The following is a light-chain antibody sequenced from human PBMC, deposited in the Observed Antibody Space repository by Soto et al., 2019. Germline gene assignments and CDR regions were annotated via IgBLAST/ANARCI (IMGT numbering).Light chain of an antibody. CDR2: GAS. CDR1: PSVSSSY. CDR3: QQYGSAPLYT. Sequence: EIVLTQSPGTLSLSPGARATLSCRASPSVSSSYLAWYQQKPGQAPRLLIYGASSRATGIPDRFSGSGSGTDCTLTISRLEPEDFAVYDCQQYGSAPLYTVGQGTKLEIK. V-gene: IGKV3-20*01. J-gene: IGKJ2*01.